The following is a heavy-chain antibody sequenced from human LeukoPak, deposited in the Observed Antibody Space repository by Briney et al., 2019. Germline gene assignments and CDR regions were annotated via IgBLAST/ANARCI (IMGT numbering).Heavy chain of an antibody. J-gene: IGHJ4*02. CDR2: IIPIFGTA. D-gene: IGHD3-9*01. CDR1: GGTFSSYA. CDR3: ARDRTSYYDILTASD. Sequence: ASVKVSCKASGGTFSSYAISWVRQAPGQGLEWMGGIIPIFGTANYAQKFQGRVTVTADKSTSTAYMELSSLRSEDTAVYYCARDRTSYYDILTASDWGQGTLVTVSS. V-gene: IGHV1-69*06.